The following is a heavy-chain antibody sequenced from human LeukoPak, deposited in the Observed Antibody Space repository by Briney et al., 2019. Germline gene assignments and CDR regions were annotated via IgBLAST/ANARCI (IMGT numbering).Heavy chain of an antibody. Sequence: ETQPLPCTVSGRSLSLYHLSWLRDPPGKGLEGVGYIYYSGSTNYNPSLKSRVTISVDTSKNQFSLKLSSVTAADTAVYYCARAPYGSGSLIDYWGQGTLVTVSS. D-gene: IGHD3-10*01. V-gene: IGHV4-59*01. J-gene: IGHJ4*02. CDR1: GRSLSLYH. CDR2: IYYSGST. CDR3: ARAPYGSGSLIDY.